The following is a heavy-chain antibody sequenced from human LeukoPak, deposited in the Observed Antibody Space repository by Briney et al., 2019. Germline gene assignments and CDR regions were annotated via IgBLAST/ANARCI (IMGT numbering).Heavy chain of an antibody. CDR3: ARDSGTGGVRWLQSLPHPGDY. D-gene: IGHD5-24*01. V-gene: IGHV1-2*02. Sequence: ASVKVSCKASGYTFTGYYMHWVRQAPGQGLEWMGWINPNSGGTNYAQKFQGRVTMTRDTSISTAYMELSRLRSDDTAVYYCARDSGTGGVRWLQSLPHPGDYWGQGTLVTVS. CDR2: INPNSGGT. CDR1: GYTFTGYY. J-gene: IGHJ4*02.